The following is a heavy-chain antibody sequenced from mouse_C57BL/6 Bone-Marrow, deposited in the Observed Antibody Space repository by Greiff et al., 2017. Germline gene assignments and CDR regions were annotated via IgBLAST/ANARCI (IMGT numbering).Heavy chain of an antibody. Sequence: EVQLVESGGGLVQPKGSLKLSCAASGFSFNTYAMNWVRQAPGKGLEWVARIRSKSNNYATYYADSVKDRFTISRDDSESMLYLQMNNLKTEDTAMYSCVRQCSSGPSMDYWGQGTSVTVSS. CDR1: GFSFNTYA. D-gene: IGHD3-2*02. CDR3: VRQCSSGPSMDY. CDR2: IRSKSNNYAT. J-gene: IGHJ4*01. V-gene: IGHV10-1*01.